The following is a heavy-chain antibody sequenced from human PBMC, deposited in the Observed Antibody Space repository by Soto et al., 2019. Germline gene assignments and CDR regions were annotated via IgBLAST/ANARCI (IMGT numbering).Heavy chain of an antibody. CDR2: FSLSGTT. CDR1: GASITGSSY. CDR3: ARGMTPPGAPAWYYFDS. J-gene: IGHJ4*02. Sequence: SETLSLTCTVSGASITGSSYWSWIRQPAGKGLEWIGRFSLSGTTNYNPSLRSRVTMSADVSKNQFSLRLTSVTAADTALYYCARGMTPPGAPAWYYFDSWGQGALVTVSS. D-gene: IGHD2-8*02. V-gene: IGHV4-4*07.